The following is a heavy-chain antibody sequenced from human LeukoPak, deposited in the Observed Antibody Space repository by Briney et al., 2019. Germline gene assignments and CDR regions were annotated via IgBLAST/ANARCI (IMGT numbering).Heavy chain of an antibody. CDR3: ARAGYDTSGFWYFDL. CDR1: GGSISNYY. Sequence: SETLSLTCSVSGGSISNYYWSWIRQPPGKGLDWIGSMYYSGSTNYNPSLKSRATISEDTSKKQFSLKLSSVTAADTAVYCARAGYDTSGFWYFDLWGRGTLVTVSS. V-gene: IGHV4-59*01. D-gene: IGHD3-22*01. CDR2: MYYSGST. J-gene: IGHJ2*01.